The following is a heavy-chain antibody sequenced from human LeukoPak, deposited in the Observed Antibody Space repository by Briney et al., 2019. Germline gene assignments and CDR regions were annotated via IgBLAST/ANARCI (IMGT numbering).Heavy chain of an antibody. D-gene: IGHD5-18*01. V-gene: IGHV3-30*02. Sequence: GGSLRLSCAASGFTFSGYGMHWVRQAPGKGLEWVAFIRYDGSNKYYADSVKGRFTISRDNSKNTLYLQMNSLRAEDTAVYYCAKASDTAMATIDYWGQGILVTVSS. CDR2: IRYDGSNK. CDR3: AKASDTAMATIDY. J-gene: IGHJ4*02. CDR1: GFTFSGYG.